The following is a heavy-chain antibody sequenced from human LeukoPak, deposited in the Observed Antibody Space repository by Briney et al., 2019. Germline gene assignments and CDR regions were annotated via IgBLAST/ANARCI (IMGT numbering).Heavy chain of an antibody. CDR1: GGSITSGSHY. Sequence: SETLSLTCTVSGGSITSGSHYWNWIRQPAGKGLEWIGRIYTSGSTKYNPSLKSRVTISIDTSKNQFSLKLSSVTAADTAVYYCARDYYDTSVYLGHWGQGTLVTVSS. CDR2: IYTSGST. J-gene: IGHJ4*02. V-gene: IGHV4-61*02. CDR3: ARDYYDTSVYLGH. D-gene: IGHD3-22*01.